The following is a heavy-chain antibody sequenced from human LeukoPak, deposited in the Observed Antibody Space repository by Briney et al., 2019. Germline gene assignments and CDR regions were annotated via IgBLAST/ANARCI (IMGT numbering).Heavy chain of an antibody. CDR1: GFTFSSYW. V-gene: IGHV3-7*01. CDR2: IKQDGSEK. Sequence: GGPLRLSCAASGFTFSSYWMSWVRQAPGKGLEWVANIKQDGSEKYYVNSVKGRFTISRDNAKNSLYLQMNSLRAEDTAVYYCAKTTRGDAFDIWGQGTMVTVSS. J-gene: IGHJ3*02. D-gene: IGHD1-7*01. CDR3: AKTTRGDAFDI.